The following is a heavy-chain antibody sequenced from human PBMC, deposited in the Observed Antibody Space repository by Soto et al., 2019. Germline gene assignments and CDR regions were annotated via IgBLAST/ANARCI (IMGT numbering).Heavy chain of an antibody. CDR2: IGDVDDP. J-gene: IGHJ6*02. CDR1: GFTIRKYD. Sequence: EVQVGESGGGLVQPGGSLRLSCAASGFTIRKYDMHWVRKTTGKGLEWVSGIGDVDDPYYADYVKGRFTISREIAKNSMYLQMDGLRGGDSAVYYCASGPPRVRERTYYYRSDVWGQGTTVTVSS. CDR3: ASGPPRVRERTYYYRSDV. D-gene: IGHD3-10*01. V-gene: IGHV3-13*05.